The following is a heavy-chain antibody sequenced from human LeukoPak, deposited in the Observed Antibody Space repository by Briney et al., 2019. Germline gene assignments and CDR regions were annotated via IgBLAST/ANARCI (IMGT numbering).Heavy chain of an antibody. J-gene: IGHJ4*02. CDR3: AKGPPFHSSSWYSFDY. Sequence: GGSLRLSCAASGFTFSSYGMHWVRQAPGKGLEGVAVISYDGSNKQYADSVKGRLTISRDNSKNKLYLQMNSLRAEDTAVYYSAKGPPFHSSSWYSFDYWGQGTLVTVSS. CDR1: GFTFSSYG. V-gene: IGHV3-30*18. CDR2: ISYDGSNK. D-gene: IGHD6-13*01.